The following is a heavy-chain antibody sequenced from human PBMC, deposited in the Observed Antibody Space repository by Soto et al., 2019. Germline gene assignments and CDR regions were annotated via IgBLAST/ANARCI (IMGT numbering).Heavy chain of an antibody. CDR2: IYSTGRT. J-gene: IGHJ3*02. D-gene: IGHD5-12*01. Sequence: PGGSLRLSCAVSGFSVSDNYMAWVRQPPGKGMEWVSMIYSTGRTNSADSLQGRFASSRDNSRNIVYLQMDSLRVDDTAIYYCARAPSYRGSPMGALDIWGRRTLGTAS. V-gene: IGHV3-53*01. CDR1: GFSVSDNY. CDR3: ARAPSYRGSPMGALDI.